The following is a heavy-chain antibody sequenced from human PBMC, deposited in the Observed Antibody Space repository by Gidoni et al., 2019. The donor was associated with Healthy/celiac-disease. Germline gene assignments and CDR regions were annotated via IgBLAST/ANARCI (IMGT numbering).Heavy chain of an antibody. Sequence: QGQRGQYGAEVKKPGSSEKGSCKAAGGTCSSDAISWVRQATGQGLEWLGGIIPIFGTANYAPKFQCSVTLTADKSPSTAYMELSSLRSEDTAVYYCARTPPGSSWYEGLFDSWGQGTLVTVSS. CDR2: IIPIFGTA. CDR1: GGTCSSDA. J-gene: IGHJ4*02. D-gene: IGHD6-13*01. CDR3: ARTPPGSSWYEGLFDS. V-gene: IGHV1-69*06.